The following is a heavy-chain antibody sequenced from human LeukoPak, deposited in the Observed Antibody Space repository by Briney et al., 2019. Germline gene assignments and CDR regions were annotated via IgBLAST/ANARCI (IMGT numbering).Heavy chain of an antibody. V-gene: IGHV3-66*01. D-gene: IGHD1-26*01. CDR1: GFIVSSNY. CDR3: ARGWAGAFDC. CDR2: LHNDGTT. J-gene: IGHJ4*02. Sequence: PGGSLRLSCAASGFIVSSNYMSWVRHAPGKGLEWVSVLHNDGTTHYAEYVKGRFTISRDDSQNTLHLQMNSLRAEDTALYYCARGWAGAFDCWGQGTLVTVSS.